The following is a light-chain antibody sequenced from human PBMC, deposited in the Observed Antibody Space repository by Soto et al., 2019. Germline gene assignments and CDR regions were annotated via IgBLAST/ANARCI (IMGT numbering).Light chain of an antibody. J-gene: IGKJ1*01. Sequence: DIQMTQSPSSLSASVGDRVTITCRASQSISSYLNWYQQKPGKAPKLLIYAASSLQSGVPSRFXXXXXXXXXXLTISSLQPEDFATYYCQQSYSTPWTFGQGTKVEIK. CDR1: QSISSY. CDR2: AAS. V-gene: IGKV1-39*01. CDR3: QQSYSTPWT.